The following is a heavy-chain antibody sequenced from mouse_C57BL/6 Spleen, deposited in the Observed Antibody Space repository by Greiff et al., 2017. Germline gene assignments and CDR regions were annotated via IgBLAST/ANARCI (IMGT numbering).Heavy chain of an antibody. CDR2: IDPEDGDT. CDR1: GFNITDYY. D-gene: IGHD1-1*01. CDR3: TTNYGSSRWYFDV. J-gene: IGHJ1*03. Sequence: EVQLQQSGAELVRPGASVKLSCTASGFNITDYYMHWVKQRPEQGLEWIGRIDPEDGDTEYAPKFQGKATMTADTSSNTAYRQLSSLTSEDTAVYYCTTNYGSSRWYFDVWGTGTTVTVSS. V-gene: IGHV14-1*01.